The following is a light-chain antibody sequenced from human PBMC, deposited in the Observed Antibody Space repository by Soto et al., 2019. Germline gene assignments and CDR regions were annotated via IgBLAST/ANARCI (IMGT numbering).Light chain of an antibody. Sequence: DIQMTQSPSSLSASVGDRVTITCRASQSISSYLNWYQQKPGKAPKLLIYAASSLQSGVPSRFSGSAAGTDFTLSISSLQPDDFATYYCHSRAFGQGTRLEIK. J-gene: IGKJ5*01. CDR1: QSISSY. CDR2: AAS. V-gene: IGKV1-39*01. CDR3: HSRA.